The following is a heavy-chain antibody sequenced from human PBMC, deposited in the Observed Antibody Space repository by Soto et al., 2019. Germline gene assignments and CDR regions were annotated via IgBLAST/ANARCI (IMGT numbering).Heavy chain of an antibody. CDR1: GGTFSSYT. CDR3: AREGDYYDSSGALAPNDAFDI. D-gene: IGHD3-22*01. CDR2: IIPILGIA. J-gene: IGHJ3*02. V-gene: IGHV1-69*04. Sequence: GASVKVSCKASGGTFSSYTISWVRQAPGQGLEWMGRIIPILGIANYAQKFQGRVTITADKSTSTAYMELSSLRSEDTAVYYCAREGDYYDSSGALAPNDAFDIWGQGTMVTVSS.